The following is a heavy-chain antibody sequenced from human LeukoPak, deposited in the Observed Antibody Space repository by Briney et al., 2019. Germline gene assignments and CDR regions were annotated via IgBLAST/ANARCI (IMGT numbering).Heavy chain of an antibody. J-gene: IGHJ6*02. V-gene: IGHV5-51*01. Sequence: GESLKISCQTFGYSFSDYWIAWVRQLPGKGLEWMGIFFPGDSDTRYSPSFQGQVTISVDKSINTAYLQWSSLKASDTAIYYCARRGTWSNYYGLGVWGQGTTVTVSS. CDR2: FFPGDSDT. D-gene: IGHD1-1*01. CDR3: ARRGTWSNYYGLGV. CDR1: GYSFSDYW.